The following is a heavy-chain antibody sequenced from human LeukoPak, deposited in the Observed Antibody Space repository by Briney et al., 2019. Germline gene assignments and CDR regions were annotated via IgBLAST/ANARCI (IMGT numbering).Heavy chain of an antibody. V-gene: IGHV3-30*02. CDR3: AKEGWLYGSGSYYSGRNYYYMDV. J-gene: IGHJ6*03. CDR1: GFTFSSYG. CDR2: IRYDGSNK. D-gene: IGHD3-10*01. Sequence: GGSLRLSCAASGFTFSSYGMHWVRQAPGKGLEWVAFIRYDGSNKYYADSVKGRFTISRDNSKNTLYLQMNSLRAEDTAVYYCAKEGWLYGSGSYYSGRNYYYMDVWGKGTTVTVS.